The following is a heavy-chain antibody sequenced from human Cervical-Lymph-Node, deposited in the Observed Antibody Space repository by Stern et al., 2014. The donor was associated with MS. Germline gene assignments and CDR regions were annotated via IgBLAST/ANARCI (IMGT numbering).Heavy chain of an antibody. D-gene: IGHD2-2*01. Sequence: VQLVQSGPEVKKPGASVKVSCKASGYIFSNFGITWVRQAPGQGLEWLGRVSASKNKRNNIQKRQGRVTLTTDTPTSTAFMELRGLKSDDTAVYYCARDVVPAANHKYGLDVWGQGTTVTVSS. CDR3: ARDVVPAANHKYGLDV. V-gene: IGHV1-18*01. CDR2: VSASKNKR. J-gene: IGHJ6*02. CDR1: GYIFSNFG.